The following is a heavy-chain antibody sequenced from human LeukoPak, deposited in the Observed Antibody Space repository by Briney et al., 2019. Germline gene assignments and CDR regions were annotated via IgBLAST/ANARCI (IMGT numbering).Heavy chain of an antibody. CDR3: ANGCSSTNCYVTGTY. Sequence: GGSLRLSCAASGFTFSTYTMYWVRHPPGKRLEWVSIIGSSGGGIHYADSVKGRFTISRDNSKNALYLQMDSLRAEDTAVYYCANGCSSTNCYVTGTYWGQGTLVTVSS. D-gene: IGHD2-2*01. J-gene: IGHJ4*02. V-gene: IGHV3-23*01. CDR2: IGSSGGGI. CDR1: GFTFSTYT.